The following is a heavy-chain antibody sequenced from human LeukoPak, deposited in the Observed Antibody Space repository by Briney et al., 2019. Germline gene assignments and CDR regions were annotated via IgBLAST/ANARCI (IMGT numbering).Heavy chain of an antibody. CDR1: GFTFSSYA. CDR2: IRSSGGST. V-gene: IGHV3-23*01. CDR3: AKAPPDVVPVTQSFDC. J-gene: IGHJ4*02. D-gene: IGHD2-2*01. Sequence: GGSLRLSCAASGFTFSSYAMSWVRQAPGKGLEWVSSIRSSGGSTFYADSVRGRFTISRDNSKNTLYLQMNSLRGEDTAVYYCAKAPPDVVPVTQSFDCWGQGALVTVSS.